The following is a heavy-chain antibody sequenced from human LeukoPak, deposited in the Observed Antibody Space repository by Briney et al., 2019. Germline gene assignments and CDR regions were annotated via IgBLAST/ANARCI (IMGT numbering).Heavy chain of an antibody. CDR3: PTSAREDSYGEFDY. Sequence: GGSLRLSCAASGFIFSDHYMDWVRQAPGKGLEWVGRSRSDTYSYTTEYAASVKGRFTISRDYSKNSLYLQMNSLKTEGTAVYYCPTSAREDSYGEFDYWGQGTLVTVSS. V-gene: IGHV3-72*01. J-gene: IGHJ4*02. D-gene: IGHD5-18*01. CDR2: SRSDTYSYTT. CDR1: GFIFSDHY.